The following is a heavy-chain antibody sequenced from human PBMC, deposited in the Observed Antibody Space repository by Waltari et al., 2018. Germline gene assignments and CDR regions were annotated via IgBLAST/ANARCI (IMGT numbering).Heavy chain of an antibody. CDR3: ARDPNYYGSGKDAFDI. V-gene: IGHV1-2*02. D-gene: IGHD3-10*01. J-gene: IGHJ3*02. CDR2: INPNSGGT. Sequence: QVQLVQSGAEVKKPGASVKVSCKASGYTFTGYYMPWVRPAPGQGLEWMGWINPNSGGTNYAQKFQGRVTMTRDTSISTAYMELSRLRSDDTAVYYCARDPNYYGSGKDAFDIWGQGTMVTVSS. CDR1: GYTFTGYY.